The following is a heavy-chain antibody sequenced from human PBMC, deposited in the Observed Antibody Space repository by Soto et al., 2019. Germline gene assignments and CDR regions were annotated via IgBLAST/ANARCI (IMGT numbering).Heavy chain of an antibody. CDR3: ARDWRYIVVVPAAPNFDY. CDR2: IKQDGSEK. CDR1: GFTFSNAW. J-gene: IGHJ4*02. D-gene: IGHD2-2*01. V-gene: IGHV3-7*03. Sequence: GGSLRLSCAASGFTFSNAWMSWVRQAPGKGLEWVANIKQDGSEKYYVDSVKGRFTISRDNAKNSLYLQMNSLRAEDTAVYYCARDWRYIVVVPAAPNFDYWGQGTLVTVSS.